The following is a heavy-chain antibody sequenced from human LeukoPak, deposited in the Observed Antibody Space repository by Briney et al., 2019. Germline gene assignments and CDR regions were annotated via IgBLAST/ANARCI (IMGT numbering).Heavy chain of an antibody. Sequence: QAGGSLRLSCAASGFTFSSYAMYWVRQAPGKGLEWVAVISYDGSDKFYADPVKGRFTISRDSSKNTLYLQMNSLRPEDTAVYYCARARPSMWIDYWGQGTLVTVSS. CDR3: ARARPSMWIDY. CDR2: ISYDGSDK. J-gene: IGHJ4*02. V-gene: IGHV3-30*04. CDR1: GFTFSSYA. D-gene: IGHD5-12*01.